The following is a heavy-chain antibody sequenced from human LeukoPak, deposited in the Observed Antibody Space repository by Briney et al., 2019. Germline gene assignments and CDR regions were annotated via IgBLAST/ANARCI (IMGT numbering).Heavy chain of an antibody. J-gene: IGHJ3*02. D-gene: IGHD3-22*01. CDR1: GGSISSYY. V-gene: IGHV4-4*07. CDR2: IYTSGST. Sequence: PSETLSLTCTVSGGSISSYYWSWIRQPAGKGLEWIGRIYTSGSTNYNPSLKSRVTMSVDTSKNQFSLKLSSVTAVDTAVYYCARGFGSSGYYYVRAFDIWGQGTMVTVSS. CDR3: ARGFGSSGYYYVRAFDI.